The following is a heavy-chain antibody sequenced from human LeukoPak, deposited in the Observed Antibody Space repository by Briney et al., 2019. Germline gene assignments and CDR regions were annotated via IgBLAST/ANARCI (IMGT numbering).Heavy chain of an antibody. CDR3: ARGDPRWLVDY. CDR2: IYYSGST. D-gene: IGHD5-24*01. CDR1: GGSISSSSYY. Sequence: PSETLSLTCTVSGGSISSSSYYWGWIRQPPGKGLEWIGSIYYSGSTYYNPSLKSRVTISVDTSKNQFSLKLSSVTAADTAVYYCARGDPRWLVDYWGQGTLVTVSS. V-gene: IGHV4-39*01. J-gene: IGHJ4*02.